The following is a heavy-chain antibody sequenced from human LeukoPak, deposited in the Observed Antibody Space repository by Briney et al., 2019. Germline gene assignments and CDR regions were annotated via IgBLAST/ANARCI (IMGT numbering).Heavy chain of an antibody. CDR3: ARMIAAAGTTGGDYFDY. D-gene: IGHD6-13*01. V-gene: IGHV3-74*01. J-gene: IGHJ4*02. CDR2: INSDGSST. CDR1: GFTFSAYW. Sequence: GGSLRLSCAASGFTFSAYWMHWVRQGPGKGLLWVSRINSDGSSTSYADSVRGRFTISRDNSKNTLYLQMNSLRAEDTAVYYCARMIAAAGTTGGDYFDYWGQGTLVTVSS.